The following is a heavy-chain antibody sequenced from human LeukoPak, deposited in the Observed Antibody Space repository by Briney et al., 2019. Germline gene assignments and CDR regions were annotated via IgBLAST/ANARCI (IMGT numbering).Heavy chain of an antibody. D-gene: IGHD5-24*01. Sequence: QTGGSLRLSCAASGFTFSTYAMSWVRQAPGKGLEWVSGITNTGGVTLYADSVKGRLTVSRDNSKNTLYLHMNSLRADDTAVYYCAKSPGSDGLYLHYWGQGTLVTVSS. CDR3: AKSPGSDGLYLHY. CDR2: ITNTGGVT. J-gene: IGHJ4*02. V-gene: IGHV3-23*05. CDR1: GFTFSTYA.